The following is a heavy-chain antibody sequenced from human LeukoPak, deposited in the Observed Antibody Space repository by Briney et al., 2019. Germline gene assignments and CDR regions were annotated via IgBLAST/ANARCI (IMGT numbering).Heavy chain of an antibody. J-gene: IGHJ4*02. V-gene: IGHV3-30*02. CDR3: AKATAVHTFFDY. D-gene: IGHD1-1*01. CDR1: GFILSNHG. CDR2: IRYDGSDK. Sequence: PGXXLRLSCAAYGFILSNHGMHWVRQATGKGVEWVAFIRYDGSDKYYSHSVKGRFTISRDNSKNTVYLQMNSLRPEDTAIYYCAKATAVHTFFDYWGQGTLVTVSS.